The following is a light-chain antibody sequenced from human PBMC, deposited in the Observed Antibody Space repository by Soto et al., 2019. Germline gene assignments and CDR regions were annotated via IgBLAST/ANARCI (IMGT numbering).Light chain of an antibody. CDR2: EVS. V-gene: IGLV2-8*01. CDR3: SSYAGSNNFGV. CDR1: SSDVGGYNY. J-gene: IGLJ3*02. Sequence: QSALTQPPSASGSPGQSVTISGTGTSSDVGGYNYVSWYQQHPGKAPKLVIYEVSKRPTVVPDRFAVSKSDNTASLNVSGITAEDEADYYCSSYAGSNNFGVFGGGTKLTVL.